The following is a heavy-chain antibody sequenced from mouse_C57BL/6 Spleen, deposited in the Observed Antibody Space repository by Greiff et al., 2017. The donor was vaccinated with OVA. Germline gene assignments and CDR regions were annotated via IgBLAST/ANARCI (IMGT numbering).Heavy chain of an antibody. J-gene: IGHJ4*01. V-gene: IGHV5-9-1*02. CDR1: GFTFSSYA. Sequence: EVMLVESGEGLVKPGGSLKLSCAASGFTFSSYAMSWVRQTPEQRLEWVAYISSGGDYTYYADTLKGRFTISRDNARNTLYLQMSSLKSEDTAMYYCTRDRWRDAMDYWGQGTSVTVSS. CDR2: ISSGGDYT. D-gene: IGHD2-3*01. CDR3: TRDRWRDAMDY.